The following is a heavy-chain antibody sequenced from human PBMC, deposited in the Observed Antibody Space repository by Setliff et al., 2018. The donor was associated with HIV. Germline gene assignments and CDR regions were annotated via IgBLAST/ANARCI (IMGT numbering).Heavy chain of an antibody. Sequence: SEILSLTCTVSGGYISSYYWSWIRQPPGKGLEWFGYIYYSGSTNYNPSLKSRVTISVDTSKNQFSLKLSSVTAADTAVYYCERGLWYYYYYGMDVWGQGTTVTVSS. D-gene: IGHD3-10*01. V-gene: IGHV4-59*01. J-gene: IGHJ6*02. CDR2: IYYSGST. CDR3: ERGLWYYYYYGMDV. CDR1: GGYISSYY.